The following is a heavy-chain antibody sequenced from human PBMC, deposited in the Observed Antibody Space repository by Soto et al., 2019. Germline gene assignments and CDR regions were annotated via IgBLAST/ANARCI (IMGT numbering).Heavy chain of an antibody. CDR3: SRGVLLWFGGGDYYYYYYGMDV. CDR1: GYTFTSYD. V-gene: IGHV1-8*01. D-gene: IGHD3-10*01. J-gene: IGHJ6*02. Sequence: GASVKVSCKASGYTFTSYDINWVRQATGQGLEWMGWMKPKSGNTGYAQKFQGRVTMTRNTSISTAYMELSSLRSEDTAVYYCSRGVLLWFGGGDYYYYYYGMDVWGQGTTVTVSS. CDR2: MKPKSGNT.